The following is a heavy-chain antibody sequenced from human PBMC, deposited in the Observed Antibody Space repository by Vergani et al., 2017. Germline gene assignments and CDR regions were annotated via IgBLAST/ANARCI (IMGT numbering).Heavy chain of an antibody. CDR1: EFTFSNYA. V-gene: IGHV3-23*01. CDR2: ISGSGVNT. CDR3: AKRVYCSSTSCYEGRGYYYGMGV. Sequence: EVQLLESGGGLVQPGGSLRLTCAASEFTFSNYAMSWVRQVPGKVLQWFSGISGSGVNTYYANSVKGRLTIYRDNSKNTLYLQMNSLRADDTAVYYCAKRVYCSSTSCYEGRGYYYGMGVWGKXT. J-gene: IGHJ6*04. D-gene: IGHD2-2*01.